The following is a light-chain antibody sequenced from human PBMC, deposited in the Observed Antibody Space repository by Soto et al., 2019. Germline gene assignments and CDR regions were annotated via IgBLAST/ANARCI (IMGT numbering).Light chain of an antibody. CDR1: SSDVGRYNL. V-gene: IGLV2-23*02. J-gene: IGLJ3*02. CDR3: CSYAGSSTFVWV. CDR2: EVS. Sequence: QSALTQPASVSGSPGQSITISCTGTSSDVGRYNLVSWYQQHPGKAPKLMIYEVSKRPSGVSNRFSGSKSGNTASLTISGLQAEDEADYYCCSYAGSSTFVWVFGGGTKVTVL.